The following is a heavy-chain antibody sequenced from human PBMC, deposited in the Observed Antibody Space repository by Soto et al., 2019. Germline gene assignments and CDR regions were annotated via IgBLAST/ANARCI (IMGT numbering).Heavy chain of an antibody. CDR3: ERGDLGVSGAPASYYYPGWDV. CDR2: ISAGGDMT. Sequence: DVQLLESGGQLGQPGGSLRLSCSASGFSLSSYAMSWVRQAPGKGLQWVSSISAGGDMTYNSDSVKGRFTISRDTSNNALFLEMHTLRLEDTALYYCERGDLGVSGAPASYYYPGWDVWGQGATVTVS. CDR1: GFSLSSYA. V-gene: IGHV3-23*01. J-gene: IGHJ6*02. D-gene: IGHD1-26*01.